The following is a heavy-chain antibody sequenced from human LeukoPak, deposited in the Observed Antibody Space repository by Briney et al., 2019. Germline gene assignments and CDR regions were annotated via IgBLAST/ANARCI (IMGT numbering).Heavy chain of an antibody. CDR2: IYTSGST. CDR3: ARVPGGSYFPHYYYMDV. V-gene: IGHV4-61*02. CDR1: GGSISSGSYY. D-gene: IGHD1-26*01. J-gene: IGHJ6*03. Sequence: SETLSLTCTVSGGSISSGSYYWSWIRQPAGKGLEWIGRIYTSGSTNYNPSLKSRVTISVDTSKNQFSLKLSSVTAADTAVYYCARVPGGSYFPHYYYMDVWGKGTTVTVSS.